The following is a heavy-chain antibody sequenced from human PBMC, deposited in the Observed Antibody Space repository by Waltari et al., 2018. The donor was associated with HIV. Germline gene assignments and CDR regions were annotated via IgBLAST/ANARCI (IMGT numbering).Heavy chain of an antibody. CDR1: GFTFTTSW. V-gene: IGHV3-74*01. J-gene: IGHJ6*02. CDR2: INPDGTDT. CDR3: ARGKDCGGGTCDGYHYYGMDV. D-gene: IGHD2-15*01. Sequence: EVQLVESGGGLVQPGGSLRLSCAASGFTFTTSWVHWARQAPGKGLVWVSRINPDGTDTRYADSVKGRFTISRDNAKNTVYLQVNSLRGEDTSVYYCARGKDCGGGTCDGYHYYGMDVWGQGTTVTVSS.